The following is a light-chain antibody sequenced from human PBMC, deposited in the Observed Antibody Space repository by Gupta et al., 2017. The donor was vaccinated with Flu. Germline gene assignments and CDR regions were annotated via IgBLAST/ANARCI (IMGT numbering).Light chain of an antibody. Sequence: QSPATLSVSPGERATLSCRASQSLANSLAWVQQRPGQAPRLLIYGASTRGTTVPDRFSGSGSGTDFTLTSSSLQSEDFAVYDCQQYHNWPRTVGPGTKVEVK. CDR2: GAS. CDR3: QQYHNWPRT. V-gene: IGKV3-15*01. J-gene: IGKJ1*01. CDR1: QSLANS.